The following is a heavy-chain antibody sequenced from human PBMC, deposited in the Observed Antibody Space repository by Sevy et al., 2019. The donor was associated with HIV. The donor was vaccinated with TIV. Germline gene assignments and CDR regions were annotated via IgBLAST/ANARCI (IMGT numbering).Heavy chain of an antibody. J-gene: IGHJ4*01. CDR1: GGSISSYY. V-gene: IGHV4-59*01. CDR2: IYYSGST. Sequence: SESLSLTCTVSGGSISSYYWSWIRQPPGKGLEWIGYIYYSGSTNYNPSLKSRVTISVDTSKNQFSLKLSSVTAADTAVYYCARDRGGQLSLGELYFDYWGHGTLVTVSS. D-gene: IGHD3-16*01. CDR3: ARDRGGQLSLGELYFDY.